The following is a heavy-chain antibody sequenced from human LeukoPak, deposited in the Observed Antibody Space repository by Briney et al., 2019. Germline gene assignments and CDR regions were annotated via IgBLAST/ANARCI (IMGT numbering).Heavy chain of an antibody. Sequence: GGSLRLSCAASGFTFSSNWMHWVRQAPGKGLVWVAKINPDGNRSDYVDSVKGRFTISRDNAKNKLYLQMDSLKAEDTAVYYCTRGPADWGQGTLVIVSS. J-gene: IGHJ1*01. V-gene: IGHV3-74*01. CDR2: INPDGNRS. CDR1: GFTFSSNW. CDR3: TRGPAD.